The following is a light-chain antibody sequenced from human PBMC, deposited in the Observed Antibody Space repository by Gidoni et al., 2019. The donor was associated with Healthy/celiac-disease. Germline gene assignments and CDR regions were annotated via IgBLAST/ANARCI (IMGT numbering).Light chain of an antibody. J-gene: IGLJ1*01. CDR1: SSDVGGYNY. CDR2: DVS. Sequence: QSALTQPASVSGSPGPSITISCTGTSSDVGGYNYVSWYQQHPGKAPKLMIYDVSNRPSGVSNRFSGSKSGNTASLTISGPQAEDEADYYCSSYTSSSIYVFGTGTKVTVL. CDR3: SSYTSSSIYV. V-gene: IGLV2-14*01.